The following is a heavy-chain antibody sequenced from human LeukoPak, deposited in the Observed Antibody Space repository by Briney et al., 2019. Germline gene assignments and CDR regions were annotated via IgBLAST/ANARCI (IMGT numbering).Heavy chain of an antibody. CDR1: GYTFTSYG. Sequence: GASVKVSCKASGYTFTSYGISWVRQAPGQGLEWMGWISAYNGNTNYAQKFQGRVTITADESTSTAYMELSSLRSEDTAVYYCARDHDSSADSSSNWFDPWGQGTLVTVSS. CDR2: ISAYNGNT. D-gene: IGHD6-13*01. CDR3: ARDHDSSADSSSNWFDP. J-gene: IGHJ5*02. V-gene: IGHV1-18*01.